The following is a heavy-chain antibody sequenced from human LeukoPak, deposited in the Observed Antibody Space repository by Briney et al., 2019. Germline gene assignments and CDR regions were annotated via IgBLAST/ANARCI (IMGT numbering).Heavy chain of an antibody. J-gene: IGHJ4*02. D-gene: IGHD6-13*01. CDR1: GYSISSGYY. Sequence: SETLSLTCTVSGYSISSGYYWGWIRQPPGKGLEWIGSIYHSGSTYYNPSLKSRVTISVDTSKNQFSLKLSSVTAADTAVYYCARGYYSSSWGQGTLVTVSS. V-gene: IGHV4-38-2*02. CDR2: IYHSGST. CDR3: ARGYYSSS.